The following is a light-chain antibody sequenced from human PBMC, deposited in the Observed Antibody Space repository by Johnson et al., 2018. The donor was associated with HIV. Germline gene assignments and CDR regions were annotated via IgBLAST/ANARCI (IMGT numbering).Light chain of an antibody. CDR3: GTWDSRLNAYNYV. CDR1: SSNIGNNY. V-gene: IGLV1-51*01. Sequence: QSVLTQPPSVSAAPGQKVSISCSGSSSNIGNNYVSWYQQLPGTAPKLLIYDNNKRPSGIPDRFSGYKSGTSATLGITGLQTGAEADYYCGTWDSRLNAYNYVFGTGTKVTVL. J-gene: IGLJ1*01. CDR2: DNN.